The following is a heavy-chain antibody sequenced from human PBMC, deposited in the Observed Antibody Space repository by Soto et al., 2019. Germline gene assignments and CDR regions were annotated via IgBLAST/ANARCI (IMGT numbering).Heavy chain of an antibody. Sequence: PVGSLRLSCAASGFTFSSYAMSWVRQAPGKGLEWVSVISGSGGTTYYADSVKGRFTISRDNSKNTLYLQMNGLRAEDTAVYYCATTVTAYFDYWGQGTLVTVSS. J-gene: IGHJ4*02. V-gene: IGHV3-23*01. CDR3: ATTVTAYFDY. CDR1: GFTFSSYA. CDR2: ISGSGGTT. D-gene: IGHD4-17*01.